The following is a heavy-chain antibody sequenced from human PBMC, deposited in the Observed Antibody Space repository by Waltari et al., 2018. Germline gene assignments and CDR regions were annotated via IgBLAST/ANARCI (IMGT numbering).Heavy chain of an antibody. CDR2: LTLNSDTI. CDR1: GFTFYDSS. Sequence: EVQLVESGGGLVQPGRSLRLSCAASGFTFYDSSMHWVRQVPGKGLEWVASLTLNSDTIYYADSVKCRFTVSRDNAKKSLYLQMNSLRPEDRSLYYCVRGLYSGSFDVYDHWGQGALVTVSS. CDR3: VRGLYSGSFDVYDH. J-gene: IGHJ4*02. D-gene: IGHD1-26*01. V-gene: IGHV3-9*01.